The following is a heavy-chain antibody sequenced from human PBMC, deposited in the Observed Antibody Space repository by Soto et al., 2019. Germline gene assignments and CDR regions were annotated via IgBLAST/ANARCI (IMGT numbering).Heavy chain of an antibody. D-gene: IGHD3-22*01. J-gene: IGHJ3*02. V-gene: IGHV3-23*01. CDR3: AKEGDYYDSSGYYGSAPSDAFDI. CDR1: DFTFSIYG. CDR2: ISGSGGST. Sequence: WGSLLLSCASSDFTFSIYGMNWVRQAPGKGLELVSVISGSGGSTYYADSVKGRFTISRDNSKNTLYLQMNSLRAEDTAVYYCAKEGDYYDSSGYYGSAPSDAFDIWGQGTMVTVSS.